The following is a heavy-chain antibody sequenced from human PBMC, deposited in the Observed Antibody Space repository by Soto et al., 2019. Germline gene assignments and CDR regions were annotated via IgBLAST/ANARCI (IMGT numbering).Heavy chain of an antibody. CDR2: IWHHGGNK. CDR1: GFTFSHYG. CDR3: VSDETQLERRPSYGKDV. D-gene: IGHD1-1*01. V-gene: IGHV3-33*01. Sequence: QMQLEESGGGVVQPGRSLRLSCVASGFTFSHYGMHWVRQSPGKGLEWGAVIWHHGGNKYYADSVKGRFTIYRDNARNTLYLQMDSLRGEDTGVYYCVSDETQLERRPSYGKDVWGRGTTVIVSS. J-gene: IGHJ6*02.